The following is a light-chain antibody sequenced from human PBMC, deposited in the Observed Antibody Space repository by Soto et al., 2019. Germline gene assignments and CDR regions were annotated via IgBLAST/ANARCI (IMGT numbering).Light chain of an antibody. V-gene: IGLV2-11*01. Sequence: QSVLTQPRSVSGSPGQSVTISCTGTSSDVGTYDFVSWYQQHPGKAPRLMIFDVSERPSGVPDRFSGSKSGNTASLTISGLQAEDEADYYCSSYTSSSTGVFGTGTKVTVL. CDR2: DVS. J-gene: IGLJ1*01. CDR3: SSYTSSSTGV. CDR1: SSDVGTYDF.